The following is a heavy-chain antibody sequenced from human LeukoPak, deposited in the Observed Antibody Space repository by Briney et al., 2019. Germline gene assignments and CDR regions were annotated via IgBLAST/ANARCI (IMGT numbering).Heavy chain of an antibody. CDR3: ARDLAVAGIKVGYYGMDV. CDR1: GFTFSDYY. D-gene: IGHD6-19*01. Sequence: KPGGSLRLSCAASGFTFSDYYMSWIRQAPGEGLEWVSYISSSGSTIYYAHSVKGRFTISRDNAKNSLYLQMNSLRAEDTAVYYCARDLAVAGIKVGYYGMDVWGQGTTVTVSS. CDR2: ISSSGSTI. J-gene: IGHJ6*02. V-gene: IGHV3-11*01.